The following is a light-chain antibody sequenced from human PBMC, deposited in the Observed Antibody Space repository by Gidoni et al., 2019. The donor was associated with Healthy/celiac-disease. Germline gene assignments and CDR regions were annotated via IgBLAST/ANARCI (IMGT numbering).Light chain of an antibody. CDR3: QQSYSTPWT. CDR2: AAS. J-gene: IGKJ1*01. Sequence: DIQMTQSPSSLSASVGDRVTITCRASQSISSYLNWYQQKPGKAPKLLIYAASSLQSGVPSRSSGSGSGTDFTLTISRLRPEDFATYYCQQSYSTPWTFGQGTKVEIK. V-gene: IGKV1-39*01. CDR1: QSISSY.